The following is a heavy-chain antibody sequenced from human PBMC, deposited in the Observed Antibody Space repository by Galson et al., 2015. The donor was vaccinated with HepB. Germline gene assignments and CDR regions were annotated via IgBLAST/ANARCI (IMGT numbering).Heavy chain of an antibody. D-gene: IGHD4-17*01. Sequence: SLRLSCAASGFTFSSYAMHWVRQAPGKGLEWVAVISYDGSNKYYADSVKGRFTISRDNSKNTLYLQMNSLRAEDTAVYYCARVYTFGDLRVIPLVCDYWGQGTLVTVSS. J-gene: IGHJ4*02. CDR3: ARVYTFGDLRVIPLVCDY. V-gene: IGHV3-30*04. CDR1: GFTFSSYA. CDR2: ISYDGSNK.